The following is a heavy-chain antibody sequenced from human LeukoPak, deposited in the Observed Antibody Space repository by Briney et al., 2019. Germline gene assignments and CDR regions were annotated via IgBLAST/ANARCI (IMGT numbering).Heavy chain of an antibody. CDR3: ANDYCGGDCYSGWYFDL. Sequence: PGRSLRLSCAVSGFTFDDYAMHWVRQAPGKGLEWVSGISYNSDTIAYADSVKGRFTISRDNAKNSLYLQMNSLRAEDTALYYCANDYCGGDCYSGWYFDLWGRGTLVTVSS. V-gene: IGHV3-9*01. CDR2: ISYNSDTI. J-gene: IGHJ2*01. D-gene: IGHD2-21*02. CDR1: GFTFDDYA.